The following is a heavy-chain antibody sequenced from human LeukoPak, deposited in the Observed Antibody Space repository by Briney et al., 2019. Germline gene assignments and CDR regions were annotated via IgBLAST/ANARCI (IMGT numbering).Heavy chain of an antibody. J-gene: IGHJ6*02. CDR2: IYYSGST. V-gene: IGHV4-39*01. D-gene: IGHD6-13*01. CDR3: ARGYSSSWSLSYYYYGMDV. Sequence: PSETLSLTCTVSGGSISSSSYYWGWIRQPPGKGLEWIGSIYYSGSTYYNPSLKSRVTISVDTSKNQFSLKLSSVTAVDTAVYYCARGYSSSWSLSYYYYGMDVWGQGTTVTVSS. CDR1: GGSISSSSYY.